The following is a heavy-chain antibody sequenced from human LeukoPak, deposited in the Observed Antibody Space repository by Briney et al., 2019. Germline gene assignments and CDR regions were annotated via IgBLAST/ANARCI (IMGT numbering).Heavy chain of an antibody. V-gene: IGHV1-46*01. CDR1: GYTFTSYY. D-gene: IGHD1-26*01. Sequence: ASVKVSCKASGYTFTSYYMHWVRQAPGQGLEWMGIINPSGGSTSYAQKFQGRVTMTRDTSTSTAYMELRSLRSDDTAVYYCATLSSGSYHYWGQGTLVTVSS. J-gene: IGHJ4*02. CDR2: INPSGGST. CDR3: ATLSSGSYHY.